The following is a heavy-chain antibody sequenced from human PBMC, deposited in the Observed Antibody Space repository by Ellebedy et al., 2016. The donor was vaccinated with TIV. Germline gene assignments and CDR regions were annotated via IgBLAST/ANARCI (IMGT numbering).Heavy chain of an antibody. V-gene: IGHV1-58*01. CDR1: GFTFTSSA. CDR2: IVVGSGNT. J-gene: IGHJ5*02. D-gene: IGHD6-19*01. CDR3: ARGIAVAGNEDWFDP. Sequence: SVKVSXKASGFTFTSSAVQWVRQARGQRLEWIGWIVVGSGNTNYAQKFQERVTITRDMSTSTAYMELSSLRSEDTAVYYCARGIAVAGNEDWFDPWGQGTLVTVSS.